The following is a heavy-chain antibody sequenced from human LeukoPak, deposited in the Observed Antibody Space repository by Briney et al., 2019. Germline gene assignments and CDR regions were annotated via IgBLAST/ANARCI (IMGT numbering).Heavy chain of an antibody. J-gene: IGHJ3*02. CDR3: ASLSFWSGYHDAFDI. V-gene: IGHV4-34*01. CDR1: GGSFSGYY. D-gene: IGHD3-3*01. CDR2: INHSGST. Sequence: PPEALSLTCAVYGGSFSGYYWSWIRQPPRKGLEWIWEINHSGSTNYNPSLKSRVTISVYTSKNQFSLKLSSVTAAETAVYYCASLSFWSGYHDAFDIWGQGTMVTVSS.